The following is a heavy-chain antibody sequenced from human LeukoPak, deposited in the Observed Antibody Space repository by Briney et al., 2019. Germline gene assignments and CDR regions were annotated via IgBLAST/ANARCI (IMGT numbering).Heavy chain of an antibody. V-gene: IGHV1-46*01. J-gene: IGHJ4*02. CDR3: AAYQNYCSGGSCYLD. Sequence: ASVNVSCKASVYTFTSYYMHWVRQAPGQGLEWMGIINPSGGSTSYAQKFQGRVTMTRDTSTSTVYMELSSLRSEDTAVYYCAAYQNYCSGGSCYLDWGQGTLVTVSS. CDR1: VYTFTSYY. CDR2: INPSGGST. D-gene: IGHD2-15*01.